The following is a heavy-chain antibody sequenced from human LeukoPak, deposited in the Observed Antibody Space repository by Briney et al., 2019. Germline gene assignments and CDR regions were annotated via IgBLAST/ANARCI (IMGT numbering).Heavy chain of an antibody. CDR1: GFHFRSYH. J-gene: IGHJ4*02. CDR2: ISSSSTYI. D-gene: IGHD1-26*01. CDR3: ARVQSGSLYSRGDY. Sequence: GGSLRLSSAASGFHFRSYHMNSVRQAPERGLEWISSISSSSTYITYADQVRGRFATSRDNAKTTMYLKMNSMRTEDTTVEYCARVQSGSLYSRGDYWGQGPLVTVSS. V-gene: IGHV3-21*01.